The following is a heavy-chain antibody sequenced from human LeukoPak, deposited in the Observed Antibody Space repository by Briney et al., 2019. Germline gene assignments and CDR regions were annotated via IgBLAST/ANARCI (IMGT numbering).Heavy chain of an antibody. V-gene: IGHV4-59*08. CDR2: IYYSGGT. Sequence: SETLSLTCTVSGGSISSYYWSWIRQPPGKGLEWIGYIYYSGGTNCNPSLKSRVTISVDTSKNQFSLKLSSVTAADTAVYYCARSWFGEGGRYFDYWGQGTLVTVSS. D-gene: IGHD3-10*01. J-gene: IGHJ4*02. CDR3: ARSWFGEGGRYFDY. CDR1: GGSISSYY.